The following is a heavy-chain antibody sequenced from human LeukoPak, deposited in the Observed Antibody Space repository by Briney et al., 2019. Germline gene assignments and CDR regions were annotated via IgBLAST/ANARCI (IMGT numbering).Heavy chain of an antibody. V-gene: IGHV3-64*01. Sequence: PGGSLRLSCAGSGFTFSSHDLHWVRQAPGKGLEPVSALNANGDNRYYAKSVKGRFTISRDNSENTLYLHMGSLTAEDMGVYYCARGSSSRYYYGMDVWGQGTTVIVSS. CDR2: LNANGDNR. CDR1: GFTFSSHD. J-gene: IGHJ6*02. D-gene: IGHD2-2*01. CDR3: ARGSSSRYYYGMDV.